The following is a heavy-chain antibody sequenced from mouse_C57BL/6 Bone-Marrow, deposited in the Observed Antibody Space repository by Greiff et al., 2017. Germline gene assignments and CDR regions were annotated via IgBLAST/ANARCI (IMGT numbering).Heavy chain of an antibody. CDR3: ARRRYSCDY. Sequence: QVQLQQSGAELARPGASVKLSCKASGYTFTSYGISWVKQKPGQGLEWIGEIYPRSGNTYYNEKFKGKATLTADKSSSTAYMELRSMSSEDSAVYFCARRRYSCDYWGQGTLVTVSA. CDR1: GYTFTSYG. D-gene: IGHD2-14*01. V-gene: IGHV1-81*01. CDR2: IYPRSGNT. J-gene: IGHJ3*01.